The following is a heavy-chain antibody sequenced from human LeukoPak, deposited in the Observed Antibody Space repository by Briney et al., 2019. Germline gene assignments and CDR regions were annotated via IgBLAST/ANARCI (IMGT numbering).Heavy chain of an antibody. D-gene: IGHD4-23*01. CDR2: IYTSGST. CDR3: ARDYGGKIDY. V-gene: IGHV4-61*02. Sequence: SETLSLTCTVSGGSTSSGSYYWSWTREPAGKGLEWIGRIYTSGSTNYNPSLKSRVTISVDTSKNQFSLKLSSVTAADTAVYYCARDYGGKIDYWGQGTLVTVSS. CDR1: GGSTSSGSYY. J-gene: IGHJ4*02.